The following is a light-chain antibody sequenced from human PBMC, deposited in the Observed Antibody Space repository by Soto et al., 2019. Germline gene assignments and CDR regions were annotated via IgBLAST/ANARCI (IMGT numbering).Light chain of an antibody. V-gene: IGKV1-5*01. Sequence: DIEMTQSPSTLSASVGDRVTITCRASQSISSWLAWYQQKPGKAPKRLIYAASSLQSGVPSRFSGSGSGTEFTLTISRLPPEDSATYYCLQHNSYPLTFGGGTKVDIK. CDR3: LQHNSYPLT. CDR2: AAS. CDR1: QSISSW. J-gene: IGKJ4*01.